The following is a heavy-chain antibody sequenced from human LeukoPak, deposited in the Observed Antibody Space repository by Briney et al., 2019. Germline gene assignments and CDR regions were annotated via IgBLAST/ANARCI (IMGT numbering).Heavy chain of an antibody. D-gene: IGHD3-22*01. CDR2: ISAYNGNT. Sequence: ASVKVSCKASGYTFTSYGISWVRQAPGQGLEWMGWISAYNGNTNYAQKLQGRVTMTTDTSTSTAYMELRSLRSDDTAVYYCARVDDSGGYSPSFDYWGQGTLVTVSS. CDR1: GYTFTSYG. V-gene: IGHV1-18*01. J-gene: IGHJ4*02. CDR3: ARVDDSGGYSPSFDY.